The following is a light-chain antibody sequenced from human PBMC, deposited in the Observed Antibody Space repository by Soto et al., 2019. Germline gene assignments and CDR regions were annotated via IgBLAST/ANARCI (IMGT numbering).Light chain of an antibody. CDR1: NIGSKS. CDR3: QVWDSSSDHPFYV. CDR2: YDS. J-gene: IGLJ1*01. Sequence: SYELTQPPSVSVAPGKTARITCGGNNIGSKSVHWYQQKPGQAPVLVIYYDSDRPSGIPERFSDSNSGNTATLTISRVEAGDEADYYCQVWDSSSDHPFYVFGTGTKLTVL. V-gene: IGLV3-21*04.